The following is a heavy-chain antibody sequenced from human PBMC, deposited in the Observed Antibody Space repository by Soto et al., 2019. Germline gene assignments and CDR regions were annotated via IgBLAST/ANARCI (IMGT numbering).Heavy chain of an antibody. D-gene: IGHD6-25*01. CDR1: GFIFSSYG. CDR3: ARLGSAGPGGGMDV. CDR2: IWYDGNNK. J-gene: IGHJ6*02. V-gene: IGHV3-33*01. Sequence: QVQLVESGGGVVQPGTSLRLSCAASGFIFSSYGMHWVRQAPGKGLEWVAVIWYDGNNKYYANSVKGRFTVSRDNSKNGLDGQRNGLRGGDTAVYYCARLGSAGPGGGMDVWGQGTTVTVSS.